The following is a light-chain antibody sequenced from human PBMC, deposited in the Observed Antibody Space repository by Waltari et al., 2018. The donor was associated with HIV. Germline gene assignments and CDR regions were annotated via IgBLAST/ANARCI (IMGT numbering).Light chain of an antibody. CDR2: DVS. Sequence: QTALTQPASVSGSPGQSITISCTGTSSDVGGYNYVSWYQQHPGKAPKLMIYDVSYRPSGVSNRFSGSKSGNTASLTISGLQAEDEADYYCSSYTSSSTLYVVFGGGTKRTVL. V-gene: IGLV2-14*01. J-gene: IGLJ2*01. CDR1: SSDVGGYNY. CDR3: SSYTSSSTLYVV.